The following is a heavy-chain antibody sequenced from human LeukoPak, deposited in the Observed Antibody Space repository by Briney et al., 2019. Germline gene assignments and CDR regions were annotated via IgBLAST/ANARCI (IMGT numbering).Heavy chain of an antibody. D-gene: IGHD5-24*01. CDR3: TRVGYIDEGIDY. Sequence: ETLSLTCAVYGGSFSGYYWSWIRQPPGKGLEWVANIKQDGSKKSYVDSVKGRFTISRDNAKNSLYLQMNSLRAEDTAIYYCTRVGYIDEGIDYWGQGTLVTVSS. J-gene: IGHJ4*02. V-gene: IGHV3-7*04. CDR1: GGSFSGYY. CDR2: IKQDGSKK.